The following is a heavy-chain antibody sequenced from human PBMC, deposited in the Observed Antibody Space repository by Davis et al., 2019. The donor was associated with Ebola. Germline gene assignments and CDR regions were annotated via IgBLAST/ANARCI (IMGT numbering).Heavy chain of an antibody. Sequence: MPSETLSLTCSVSGGSISSSNWWSWVRQPPGKGLEWIGEIYHSGSTNYNPSLKSRVTISVDSSRNQFSLKLTSVTAADTAVYYCASGRNNWFDPWGQGTLVTVSS. CDR1: GGSISSSNW. CDR2: IYHSGST. J-gene: IGHJ5*02. D-gene: IGHD1-26*01. V-gene: IGHV4-4*02. CDR3: ASGRNNWFDP.